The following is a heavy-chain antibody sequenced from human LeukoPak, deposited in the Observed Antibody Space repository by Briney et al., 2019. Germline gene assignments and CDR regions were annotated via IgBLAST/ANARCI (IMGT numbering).Heavy chain of an antibody. J-gene: IGHJ6*03. D-gene: IGHD2-21*02. V-gene: IGHV1-2*02. CDR3: ARVVAYCGGDCYSQYYYYYYYMDV. CDR2: INPNSGGT. Sequence: ASVKVSCKASGYTFTGYYMHWVRQAPEQGLEWMGWINPNSGGTHYAQKFQGRVTMTRDTSISTAYMELSRLRSDDTAVYYCARVVAYCGGDCYSQYYYYYYYMDVWGKGTTVTISS. CDR1: GYTFTGYY.